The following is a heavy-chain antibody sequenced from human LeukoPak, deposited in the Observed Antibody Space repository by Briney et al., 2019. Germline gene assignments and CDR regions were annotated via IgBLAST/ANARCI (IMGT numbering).Heavy chain of an antibody. Sequence: GGSLRLSCAASGFTFSSYSMVWVRQAPGKGLECVSDITSNGGNTFYGDSVKGRFTISRDNSKHTLYLQMGSLRTEDMAVYYCARGIRWASDYWGQGTQVTVAS. D-gene: IGHD4-23*01. CDR2: ITSNGGNT. J-gene: IGHJ4*02. V-gene: IGHV3-64*02. CDR1: GFTFSSYS. CDR3: ARGIRWASDY.